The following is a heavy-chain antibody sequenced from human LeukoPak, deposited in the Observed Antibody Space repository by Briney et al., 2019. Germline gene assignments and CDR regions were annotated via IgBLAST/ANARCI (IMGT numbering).Heavy chain of an antibody. CDR1: GGSFSGYY. D-gene: IGHD5-18*01. CDR2: IYYSGTT. Sequence: PSETLSLTCAVYGGSFSGYYWSWIRQPPGKGLEWIGSIYYSGTTYYNPSLKSRVTISVDTSKNQFSLKLTSVTAADTAVYYCARVDTAMVTLFDYWGQGTLVTVSS. V-gene: IGHV4-34*01. CDR3: ARVDTAMVTLFDY. J-gene: IGHJ4*02.